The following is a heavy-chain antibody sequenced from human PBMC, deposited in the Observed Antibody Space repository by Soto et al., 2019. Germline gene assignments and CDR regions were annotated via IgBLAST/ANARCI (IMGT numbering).Heavy chain of an antibody. Sequence: QVQLVESGGGVVQPGRSLRLSCAASGFKFRSHAMHWVRQAPGQGLEWVAVISFDGSIQYYADFVKGRFTISRDNSKTTLYLQLNSLRAEDTALYFCAKDQDTSGDYSVGDWGRGTLVTVSS. CDR3: AKDQDTSGDYSVGD. CDR1: GFKFRSHA. V-gene: IGHV3-30-3*01. D-gene: IGHD3-22*01. J-gene: IGHJ4*01. CDR2: ISFDGSIQ.